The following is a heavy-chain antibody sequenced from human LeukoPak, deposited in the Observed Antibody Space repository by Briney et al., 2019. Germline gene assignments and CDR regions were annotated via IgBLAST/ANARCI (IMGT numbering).Heavy chain of an antibody. CDR3: ASGIVGATDY. J-gene: IGHJ4*02. CDR2: ISAYNGNT. CDR1: GYTFTSYG. Sequence: ASVKVSCKASGYTFTSYGVTWVRQAPGQGLEWMGWISAYNGNTNYAQNVQGRVTMSRDTSTSTAYMELSSLRSEDTAVYYCASGIVGATDYWGQGTLVTVSS. V-gene: IGHV1-18*01. D-gene: IGHD1-26*01.